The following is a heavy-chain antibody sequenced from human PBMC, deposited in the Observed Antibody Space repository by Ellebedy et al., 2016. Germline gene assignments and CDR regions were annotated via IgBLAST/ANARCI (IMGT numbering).Heavy chain of an antibody. CDR1: GYTFNDYT. V-gene: IGHV1-2*02. J-gene: IGHJ5*02. Sequence: ASVKVSCKASGYTFNDYTVHWVRQAPGQGLEWMGWVRSRDGATRYAQNFLGRVTLTRDTSVRKVYMDLNSLTSIDTAVYYCARGTGTSWFDPWGQGTLVTVFS. CDR3: ARGTGTSWFDP. CDR2: VRSRDGAT. D-gene: IGHD3-10*01.